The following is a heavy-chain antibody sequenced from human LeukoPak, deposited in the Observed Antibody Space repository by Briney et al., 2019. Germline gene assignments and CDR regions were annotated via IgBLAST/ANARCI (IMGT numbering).Heavy chain of an antibody. J-gene: IGHJ5*02. D-gene: IGHD3-10*01. V-gene: IGHV3-21*01. Sequence: NPGGSLRLSCAASGFTFSGYVMAWVRQAPGKGLECVSSITFSSSHIYYADSVKGRFTISRDNTKDSLYLQMNSLRAEDTAIYYCARGPQFSGPGWFDPWGQGTLVTVSS. CDR2: ITFSSSHI. CDR3: ARGPQFSGPGWFDP. CDR1: GFTFSGYV.